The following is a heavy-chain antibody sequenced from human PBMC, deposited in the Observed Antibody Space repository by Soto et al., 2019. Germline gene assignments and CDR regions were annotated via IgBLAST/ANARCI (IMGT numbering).Heavy chain of an antibody. D-gene: IGHD1-26*01. V-gene: IGHV3-11*06. Sequence: GGSLRLSCAASGFTFSDYYMSWIRQAPGKGLEWVSYISSSSSYTNYADSVKVRFTISRDNAKKSLYLQMNSLRAEDTAVYYCASHPRFFVGNFDYWGQGTLVTVSS. CDR2: ISSSSSYT. J-gene: IGHJ4*02. CDR1: GFTFSDYY. CDR3: ASHPRFFVGNFDY.